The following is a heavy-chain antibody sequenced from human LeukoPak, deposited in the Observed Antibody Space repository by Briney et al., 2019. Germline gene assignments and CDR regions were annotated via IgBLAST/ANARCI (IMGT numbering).Heavy chain of an antibody. J-gene: IGHJ4*02. CDR2: INPKTGAA. D-gene: IGHD6-13*01. CDR3: ARGAEAETSPLDY. V-gene: IGHV1-2*02. CDR1: GYIFSDYY. Sequence: ASVKVSCKASGYIFSDYYMHWVRQAPGQGLEWLGWINPKTGAADYAQQFRGRITMTRDTSINTDYMEMKRVTSDDTAVYYCARGAEAETSPLDYSGQGTLVTVSS.